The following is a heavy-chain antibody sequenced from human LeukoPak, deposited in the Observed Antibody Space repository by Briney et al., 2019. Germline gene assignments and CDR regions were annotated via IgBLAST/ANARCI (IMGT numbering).Heavy chain of an antibody. V-gene: IGHV5-51*01. CDR2: IYPGDSDT. CDR3: ARFIRALISGGVHRGYFDY. J-gene: IGHJ4*02. Sequence: GESLKISCKGSGYSFTSYWIGWVRQMPGEGLEWMGIIYPGDSDTRYSPSFQGQVTISADKSISTAYLQWSSLKPSDTAMYDCARFIRALISGGVHRGYFDYWGQGTLVTVSS. CDR1: GYSFTSYW. D-gene: IGHD2-8*02.